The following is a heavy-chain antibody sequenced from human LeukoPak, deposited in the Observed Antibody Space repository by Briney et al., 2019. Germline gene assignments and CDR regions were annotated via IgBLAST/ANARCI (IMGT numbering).Heavy chain of an antibody. V-gene: IGHV2-70*01. D-gene: IGHD4-17*01. J-gene: IGHJ4*02. Sequence: SGPTLVNPTQTLTLTCTFSGFSLSTSGMCVSWIRQPPGKALEWLALIDWDDDKYYSTFLKTRLTISKDTSKNQVVLTMTNIDPVDTATYYCARIDYGDYSVDYWGQGTLVTVSS. CDR2: IDWDDDK. CDR1: GFSLSTSGMC. CDR3: ARIDYGDYSVDY.